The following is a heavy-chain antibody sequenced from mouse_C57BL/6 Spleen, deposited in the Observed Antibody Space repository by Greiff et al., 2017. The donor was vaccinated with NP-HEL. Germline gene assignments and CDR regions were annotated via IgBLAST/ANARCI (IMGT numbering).Heavy chain of an antibody. Sequence: QVQLQQPGAELVKPGASVKMSCKASGYTFTSYWITWVKQRPGQGLEWIGDIYPGSGSTNYNEKFMSKATLTVDTSSSTAYMQLSSLTSEDSAVYYCARSGSSYLYAMDYWGQGTSVTVSS. J-gene: IGHJ4*01. CDR2: IYPGSGST. D-gene: IGHD1-1*01. CDR3: ARSGSSYLYAMDY. V-gene: IGHV1-55*01. CDR1: GYTFTSYW.